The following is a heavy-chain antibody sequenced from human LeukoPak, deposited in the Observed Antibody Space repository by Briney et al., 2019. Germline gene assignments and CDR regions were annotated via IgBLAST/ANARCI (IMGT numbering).Heavy chain of an antibody. D-gene: IGHD3-3*01. V-gene: IGHV4-61*02. CDR2: IYTSGST. J-gene: IGHJ3*02. CDR3: AQATWSGYHDAFDI. Sequence: SETLSLTCTVSGGSISSGSYYWSWIRQPGGEGLEWIVRIYTSGSTNYNPSLKSRVTISVDTSKNQFSLKLSSVTAADTAVYYCAQATWSGYHDAFDIWGQGTMVTVSS. CDR1: GGSISSGSYY.